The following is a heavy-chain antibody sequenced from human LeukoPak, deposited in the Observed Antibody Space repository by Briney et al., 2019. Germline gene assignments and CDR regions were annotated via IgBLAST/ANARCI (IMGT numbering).Heavy chain of an antibody. CDR3: ARGLYCSGGSCLDY. J-gene: IGHJ4*02. Sequence: PGGSLRLSCAASGFTFDDYGMSWVRQAPGKGLEWVSGINWNGGSAGYADSVKGRFTISRDNAKNSLYLQMNSLRAEDTALYYCARGLYCSGGSCLDYWGQGTLVTVSS. V-gene: IGHV3-20*04. CDR1: GFTFDDYG. D-gene: IGHD2-15*01. CDR2: INWNGGSA.